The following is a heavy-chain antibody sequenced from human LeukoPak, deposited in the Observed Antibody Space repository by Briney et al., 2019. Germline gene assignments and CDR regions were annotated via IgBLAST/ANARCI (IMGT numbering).Heavy chain of an antibody. J-gene: IGHJ5*02. Sequence: SETLSLTCTVSGGSISSYYWSWIRQPPGKGLEWIGYIYYSGSTNYNPSLKSRVTISVDTSKNQFSLKLSSVTAADTAVYHCAREIVVVVAATRWFDPWGQGTLVTVSS. CDR2: IYYSGST. CDR1: GGSISSYY. CDR3: AREIVVVVAATRWFDP. V-gene: IGHV4-59*01. D-gene: IGHD2-15*01.